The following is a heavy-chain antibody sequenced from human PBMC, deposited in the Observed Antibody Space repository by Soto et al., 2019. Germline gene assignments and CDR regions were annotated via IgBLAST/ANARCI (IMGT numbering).Heavy chain of an antibody. D-gene: IGHD6-19*01. Sequence: EVQLLESGGGLVQPGGSLRLSCAASGFTFSSYAMSWVRQAPGKGLEWVSAISGNGGSTYYADSVKGRFTISRDNSKNTLYLQMNSLRAEDTAVYYCAKDGTYSSGWYDYWGQGTLVTVSS. J-gene: IGHJ4*02. CDR2: ISGNGGST. CDR3: AKDGTYSSGWYDY. CDR1: GFTFSSYA. V-gene: IGHV3-23*01.